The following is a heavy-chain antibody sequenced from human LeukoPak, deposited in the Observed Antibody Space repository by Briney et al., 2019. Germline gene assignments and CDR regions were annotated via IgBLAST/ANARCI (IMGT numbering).Heavy chain of an antibody. CDR1: GFTFSSYA. J-gene: IGHJ4*02. Sequence: GGSLRLSCAASGFTFSSYAMSWVRQAPGKGLEWVSAISGSGGSTYYADSVKGRFTISRDNSKNTLYLQMNSLRAEDTAVYYCAPIENHISVPIDYWGQGTLVTVSS. CDR2: ISGSGGST. V-gene: IGHV3-23*01. D-gene: IGHD2-2*01. CDR3: APIENHISVPIDY.